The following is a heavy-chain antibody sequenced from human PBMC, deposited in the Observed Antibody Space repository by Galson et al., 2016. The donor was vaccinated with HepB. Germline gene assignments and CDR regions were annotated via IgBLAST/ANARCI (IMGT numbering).Heavy chain of an antibody. Sequence: SETLSLTCSVSGGSISRSSYYWGWIRQPPEKGLEWSGSIYYSGTIYHNPPLGGRVTISVDTSKNQFSLKLSSVTAADPAVYYFASGAGMFTEIDYWGQGTLVTVSS. V-gene: IGHV4-39*01. CDR1: GGSISRSSYY. CDR2: IYYSGTI. J-gene: IGHJ4*02. D-gene: IGHD3-16*01. CDR3: ASGAGMFTEIDY.